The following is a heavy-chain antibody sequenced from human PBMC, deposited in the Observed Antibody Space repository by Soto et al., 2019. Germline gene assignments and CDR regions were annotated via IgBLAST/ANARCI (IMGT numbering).Heavy chain of an antibody. Sequence: QVRLEQSGAEVKKPGSSVKISCKASGGTLSDHGVSWLRQAPGQGLEWVGGTIPVFNTAKYASKFQGRVTIAADKSTNIAYMELGSLRSDDTAFYYCARGVYGSGNYYTGPSAFDIWGQGTLVIVSS. J-gene: IGHJ3*02. V-gene: IGHV1-69*06. CDR3: ARGVYGSGNYYTGPSAFDI. D-gene: IGHD3-10*01. CDR2: TIPVFNTA. CDR1: GGTLSDHG.